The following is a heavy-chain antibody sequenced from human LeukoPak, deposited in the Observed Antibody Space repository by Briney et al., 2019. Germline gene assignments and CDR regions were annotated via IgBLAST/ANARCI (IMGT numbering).Heavy chain of an antibody. V-gene: IGHV4-59*01. J-gene: IGHJ5*02. CDR2: ISYLGST. D-gene: IGHD1-1*01. CDR1: GGSISNYF. Sequence: SETLSLTCNVSGGSISNYFWSWIRQPPGRGLEWIGYISYLGSTNYNPSLKGRVTFSVDTSKNQISLRVISVTAADTAVYYCARGGTLRGPWFDPWGQGTLVTVSS. CDR3: ARGGTLRGPWFDP.